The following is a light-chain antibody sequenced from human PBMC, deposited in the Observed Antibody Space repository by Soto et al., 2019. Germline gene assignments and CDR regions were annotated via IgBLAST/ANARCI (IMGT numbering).Light chain of an antibody. Sequence: DIQVTQSPSSLSASVGDRVTITCRASQSIGNYLNWYQQKPGKAPKLLISAASGLQSGVPSRFSGSGSRTDFTLTISSLQPEDFATYNCQQSHSAPYTFGQGTKLETK. V-gene: IGKV1-39*01. CDR3: QQSHSAPYT. CDR1: QSIGNY. CDR2: AAS. J-gene: IGKJ2*01.